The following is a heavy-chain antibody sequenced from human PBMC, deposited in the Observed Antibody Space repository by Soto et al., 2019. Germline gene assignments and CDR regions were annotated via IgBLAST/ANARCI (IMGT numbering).Heavy chain of an antibody. J-gene: IGHJ4*02. Sequence: SETLSLTCTVSGGSISSSSYYWGWIRQPPGKGLEWIGSIYYSGSTYYNPSLKSRVTMSVDTSKNQFSLKLSSVTAADTAVYYCATTYFFGSGSAYWGQGTLVTVSS. D-gene: IGHD3-10*01. V-gene: IGHV4-39*01. CDR1: GGSISSSSYY. CDR3: ATTYFFGSGSAY. CDR2: IYYSGST.